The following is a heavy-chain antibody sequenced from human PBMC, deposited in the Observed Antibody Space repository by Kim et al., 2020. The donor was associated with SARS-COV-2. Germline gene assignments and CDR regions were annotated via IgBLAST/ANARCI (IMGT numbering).Heavy chain of an antibody. CDR2: ISYDGRNK. CDR3: AKEGSAGYSSS. Sequence: GGSLRLSCAASGFIFSGYGMHWVRQAPGKGLDWVAVISYDGRNKFYPDSVKGRFTISKDNSKNTLYLQMDSLRPEDTAVYYCAKEGSAGYSSSWGQGTLVSVSS. CDR1: GFIFSGYG. V-gene: IGHV3-30*18. D-gene: IGHD2-15*01. J-gene: IGHJ5*02.